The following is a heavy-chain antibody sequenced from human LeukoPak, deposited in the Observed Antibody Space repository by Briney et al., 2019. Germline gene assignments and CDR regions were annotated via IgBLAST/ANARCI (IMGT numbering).Heavy chain of an antibody. J-gene: IGHJ4*02. Sequence: GRSLRLSCAASGFTFDDYAMHWVRQAPGKGLEWVSGISWNSGSIGYADSVKGRFTISRDNAKNSLCLQMNSLRAEDTALYYCAKSAYGGYVGYFDYWGQGTLVTVSS. CDR3: AKSAYGGYVGYFDY. D-gene: IGHD5-12*01. CDR2: ISWNSGSI. V-gene: IGHV3-9*01. CDR1: GFTFDDYA.